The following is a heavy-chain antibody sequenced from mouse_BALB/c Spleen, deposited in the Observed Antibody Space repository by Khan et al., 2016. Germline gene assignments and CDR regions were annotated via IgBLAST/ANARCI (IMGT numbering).Heavy chain of an antibody. V-gene: IGHV1-9*01. J-gene: IGHJ2*01. Sequence: QVRLQQSGAELMKPGASVKISCKATGYTFSSYWIEWVKQRPGHGLEWIGEILPGSGSTNYNEKFKGKATFTADTSSNTAYMQLSSLTSEDAAVYYGARGLGRGYFDYWGQGTTLTVSS. CDR3: ARGLGRGYFDY. CDR1: GYTFSSYW. CDR2: ILPGSGST.